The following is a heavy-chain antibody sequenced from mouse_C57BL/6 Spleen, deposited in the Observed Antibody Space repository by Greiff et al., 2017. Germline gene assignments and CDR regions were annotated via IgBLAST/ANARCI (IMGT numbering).Heavy chain of an antibody. J-gene: IGHJ2*01. D-gene: IGHD1-1*01. CDR1: GYTFTDYE. CDR2: IDPETGGT. V-gene: IGHV1-15*01. Sequence: QVQLQQSGAELVRPGASVTLSCKASGYTFTDYEMHWVKQTPVHGLEWIGAIDPETGGTAYNQKLKGQAILTADKSSRTAYMELRSLTSEDSAVYYCTRGDYGSSRYWGQGATLTVSS. CDR3: TRGDYGSSRY.